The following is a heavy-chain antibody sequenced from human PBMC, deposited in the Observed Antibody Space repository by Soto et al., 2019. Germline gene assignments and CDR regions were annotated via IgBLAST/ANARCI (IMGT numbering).Heavy chain of an antibody. CDR1: GFTFSSYG. Sequence: GGSLRLSCAASGFTFSSYGMHWVRQAPGKGLEWVAVIWYDGSNKYYADSVKGRFTISRDNSKNTLYLQMNSLRAEDTAVYYCARGNFDWLLRYFDYWGQGTLVTVSS. J-gene: IGHJ4*02. CDR2: IWYDGSNK. CDR3: ARGNFDWLLRYFDY. D-gene: IGHD3-9*01. V-gene: IGHV3-33*01.